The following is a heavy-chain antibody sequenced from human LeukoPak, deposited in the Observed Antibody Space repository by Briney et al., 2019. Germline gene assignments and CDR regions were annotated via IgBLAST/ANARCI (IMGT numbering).Heavy chain of an antibody. J-gene: IGHJ4*02. Sequence: GGSLRLSCAASGFTFSDYYMSWIRQAPGKGLEWVSYISSSSSYTNYADSVKGRFTISRDNAKNSLYLQMNSLRAEDTAVYYCASTVGAYYDFWSGYYSPYYFDYWGQGTLVTVSS. V-gene: IGHV3-11*06. CDR1: GFTFSDYY. CDR3: ASTVGAYYDFWSGYYSPYYFDY. CDR2: ISSSSSYT. D-gene: IGHD3-3*01.